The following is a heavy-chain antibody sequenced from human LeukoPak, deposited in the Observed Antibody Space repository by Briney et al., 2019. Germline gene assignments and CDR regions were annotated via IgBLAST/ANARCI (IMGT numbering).Heavy chain of an antibody. CDR3: ARDRKLSAIRRNWFDP. Sequence: ASVKVSCKASGYTFTGYYMHWVRQAPGQGLEWMGWINPNSGGTNYAQKFQGRVTMTRDTSISTAYMELSRLRSDDTAVYYCARDRKLSAIRRNWFDPWGQGTLVTVSS. V-gene: IGHV1-2*02. D-gene: IGHD2-8*01. CDR1: GYTFTGYY. CDR2: INPNSGGT. J-gene: IGHJ5*02.